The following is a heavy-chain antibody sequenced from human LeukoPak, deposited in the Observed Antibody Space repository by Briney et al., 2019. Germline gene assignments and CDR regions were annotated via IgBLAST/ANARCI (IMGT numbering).Heavy chain of an antibody. CDR1: GYSFTSYW. D-gene: IGHD4-11*01. CDR3: ARRGSLGLTVTTFGAFDI. J-gene: IGHJ3*02. V-gene: IGHV5-51*01. CDR2: IYPGDSDT. Sequence: GESLKISCKGSGYSFTSYWIGWVRQMPGKGLEWMRIIYPGDSDTRYSPSFQGQVTISADKSISTAYLQWSSLKAPDTAMYYCARRGSLGLTVTTFGAFDIWGQGTMVTVSS.